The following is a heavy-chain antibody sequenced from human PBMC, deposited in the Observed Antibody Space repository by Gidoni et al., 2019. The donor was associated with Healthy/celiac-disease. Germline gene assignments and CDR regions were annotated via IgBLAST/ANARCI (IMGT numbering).Heavy chain of an antibody. J-gene: IGHJ4*02. CDR2: IKQDGSEK. CDR3: ARDFFNPYDILTGYQGGEAY. D-gene: IGHD3-9*01. V-gene: IGHV3-7*01. CDR1: GFTFSSYW. Sequence: EVQLVESGGGLVQPGGSLRLSCAASGFTFSSYWMSWVRQAPGKGLEWVANIKQDGSEKYYVDSVKGRFTISRDNAKNSLYLQMNSLRAEDTAVYYCARDFFNPYDILTGYQGGEAYWGQGTLVTVSS.